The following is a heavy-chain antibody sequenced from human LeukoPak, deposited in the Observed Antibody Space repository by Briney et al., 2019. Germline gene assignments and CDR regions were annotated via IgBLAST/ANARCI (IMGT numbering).Heavy chain of an antibody. CDR3: ARDKSTDKDIVVVVAFDY. V-gene: IGHV1-46*01. Sequence: ASVKVSCKASGYTFTSYYMHWVRQAPGQGLEWMGIINPSGGSTSYAQKFQGRVTMTRDTSTSTVYMELSSLRSEDTAVYYCARDKSTDKDIVVVVAFDYWGQGTLVTVSS. J-gene: IGHJ4*02. CDR2: INPSGGST. CDR1: GYTFTSYY. D-gene: IGHD2-15*01.